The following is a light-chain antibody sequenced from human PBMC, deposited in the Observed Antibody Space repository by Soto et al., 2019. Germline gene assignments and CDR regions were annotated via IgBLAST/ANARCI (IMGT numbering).Light chain of an antibody. V-gene: IGKV4-1*01. CDR3: QQYYSTPTFT. CDR2: WAS. Sequence: DIVMTQSPDSLAVSLGERATINCKSSQSVLYSSNNKNYLAWYQQKPVQPPKLLIYWASTRESGVPDRFSGSGSGTDSTLTISSLQADDVAVYYCQQYYSTPTFTFGQRTKVEIK. CDR1: QSVLYSSNNKNY. J-gene: IGKJ1*01.